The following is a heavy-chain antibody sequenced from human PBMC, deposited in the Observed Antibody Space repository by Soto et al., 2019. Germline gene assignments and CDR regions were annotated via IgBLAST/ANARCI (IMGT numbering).Heavy chain of an antibody. CDR1: GYTFTSYG. D-gene: IGHD3-3*01. V-gene: IGHV1-18*01. CDR2: ISAYSGNT. J-gene: IGHJ4*02. Sequence: ASVKVSCKASGYTFTSYGISWVRQAPGQGLEWMGWISAYSGNTNYAQKLQGRVTMTTDTSTSTAYMELRSLRSDDTAVYYCARDMGVNFGVVIRFDYWGQGTLVTVSS. CDR3: ARDMGVNFGVVIRFDY.